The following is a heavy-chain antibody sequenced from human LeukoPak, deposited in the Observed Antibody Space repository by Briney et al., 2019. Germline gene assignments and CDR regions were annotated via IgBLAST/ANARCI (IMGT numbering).Heavy chain of an antibody. V-gene: IGHV4-59*01. J-gene: IGHJ4*02. Sequence: SETLSLTCTVSGGSISGYYWTWIRQPPGEALEYIGCIYYTGGTNYNPSLNSRVTISVDTSKNQFALKLSSVTAADTAVYYCARVVGGVGLDYWGQGTLVTVSS. CDR2: IYYTGGT. D-gene: IGHD3-16*01. CDR3: ARVVGGVGLDY. CDR1: GGSISGYY.